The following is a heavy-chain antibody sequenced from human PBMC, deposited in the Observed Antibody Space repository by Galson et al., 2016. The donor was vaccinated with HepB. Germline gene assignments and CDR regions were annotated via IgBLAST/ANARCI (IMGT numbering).Heavy chain of an antibody. CDR3: ATCIVVAGKMYYHYMDV. CDR1: GASISATNYY. J-gene: IGHJ6*03. Sequence: SETLSLTCTVSGASISATNYYWGWIRQPPGRGLEWIGSIYHTESTNYNPSLESRVNLSVDTAKNHLTLSLNSVTAADTAVYYCATCIVVAGKMYYHYMDVWGKGTSVTVSS. V-gene: IGHV4-39*01. D-gene: IGHD6-19*01. CDR2: IYHTEST.